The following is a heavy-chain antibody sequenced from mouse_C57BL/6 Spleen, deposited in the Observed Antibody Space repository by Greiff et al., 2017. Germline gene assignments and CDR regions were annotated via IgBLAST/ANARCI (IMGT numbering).Heavy chain of an antibody. J-gene: IGHJ1*03. Sequence: VKLQQPGAELVMPGASVKLSCKASGYTFTSYWMHWVKQRPGQGLEWIGEIDPSDSYTNYNQKFKGKSTLTVDKSSSTAYMQLSSLTSEDSAVYYWASEGLYHYGSSNRCYFDFWGTGTSVTVSS. CDR1: GYTFTSYW. D-gene: IGHD1-1*01. V-gene: IGHV1-69*01. CDR2: IDPSDSYT. CDR3: ASEGLYHYGSSNRCYFDF.